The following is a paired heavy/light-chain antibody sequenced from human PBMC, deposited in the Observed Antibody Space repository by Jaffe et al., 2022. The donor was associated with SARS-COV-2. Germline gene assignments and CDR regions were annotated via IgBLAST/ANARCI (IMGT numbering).Heavy chain of an antibody. J-gene: IGHJ6*02. CDR3: AKDQLWFGELLPNYYYYYGMDV. V-gene: IGHV3-30*18. Sequence: QVQLVESGGGVVQPGRSLRLSCAASGFTFSSYGMHWVRQAPGKGLEWVAVISYDGSNKYYADSVKGRFTISRDNSKNTLYLQMNSLRAEDTAVYYCAKDQLWFGELLPNYYYYYGMDVWGQGTTVTVSS. CDR1: GFTFSSYG. D-gene: IGHD3-10*01. CDR2: ISYDGSNK.
Light chain of an antibody. Sequence: QSALTQPASVSGSPGQSITISCTGTSSDVGGYNYVSWYQQHPGKAPKLMIYDVSNRPSGVSNRFSGSKSGNTASLTISGLQAEDEADYYCSSYTSSSTLVFGTGTKVTVL. CDR2: DVS. V-gene: IGLV2-14*01. CDR1: SSDVGGYNY. CDR3: SSYTSSSTLV. J-gene: IGLJ1*01.